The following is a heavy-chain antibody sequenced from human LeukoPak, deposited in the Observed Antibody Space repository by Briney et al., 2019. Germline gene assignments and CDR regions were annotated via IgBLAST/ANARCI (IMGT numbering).Heavy chain of an antibody. CDR2: ISYDGSNK. CDR3: AKDAQGFGGGFDY. Sequence: GGSLRLSCAASGFTFSSYAMSWVRQAPGKGLEWVAVISYDGSNKYYADSVKGRFTISRDNSKNTLYLQMNSLRAEDTAVYYCAKDAQGFGGGFDYWGQGTLVTVSS. CDR1: GFTFSSYA. V-gene: IGHV3-30*18. J-gene: IGHJ4*02. D-gene: IGHD3-10*01.